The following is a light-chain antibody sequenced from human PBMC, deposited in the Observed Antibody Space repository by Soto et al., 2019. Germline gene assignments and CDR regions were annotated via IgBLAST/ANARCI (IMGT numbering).Light chain of an antibody. CDR1: SSNIGVNT. Sequence: QSVLTQPPSASGTPGQRATISCSGGSSNIGVNTVTWYQQLPRAAPKLLIYTNDQRPSGVPDRFSASKSGTAASLAISGLQSEDEADYYCVAWDDSLNGYVFGPGTKLTVL. CDR2: TND. J-gene: IGLJ1*01. V-gene: IGLV1-44*01. CDR3: VAWDDSLNGYV.